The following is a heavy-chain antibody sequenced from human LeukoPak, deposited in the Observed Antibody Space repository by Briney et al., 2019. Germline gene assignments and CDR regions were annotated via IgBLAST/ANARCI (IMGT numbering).Heavy chain of an antibody. Sequence: GGSLRLSCAASGFSFDDYAMHWVRQAPGKGLEWVSGITYNSGTIGYAESVQGRFTISRDNSKNTLYLQMNSLRAEDTAVYYCAKDRGVKTLYYYYYMDVWGKGTTVTISS. CDR2: ITYNSGTI. D-gene: IGHD3-16*01. CDR3: AKDRGVKTLYYYYYMDV. V-gene: IGHV3-9*01. CDR1: GFSFDDYA. J-gene: IGHJ6*03.